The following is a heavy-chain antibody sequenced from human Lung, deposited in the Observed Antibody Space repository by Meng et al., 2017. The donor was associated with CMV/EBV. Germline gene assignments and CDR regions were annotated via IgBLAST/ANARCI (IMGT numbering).Heavy chain of an antibody. V-gene: IGHV3-48*03. CDR3: ARGAYYGSGRLDY. J-gene: IGHJ4*02. Sequence: LSLTCGASGFTFSSYEMNWVRQAPGKGLEWLSYISSSGSIIYYTDSVKGRFTISRDNAKNSLYLQMNSLRAEDTAVYYCARGAYYGSGRLDYWGQGTLVTVSS. CDR2: ISSSGSII. CDR1: GFTFSSYE. D-gene: IGHD3-10*01.